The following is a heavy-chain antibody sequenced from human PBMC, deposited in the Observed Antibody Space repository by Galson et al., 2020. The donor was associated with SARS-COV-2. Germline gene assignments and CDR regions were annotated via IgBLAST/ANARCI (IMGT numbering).Heavy chain of an antibody. CDR1: GYRFTNYW. J-gene: IGHJ4*02. D-gene: IGHD6-19*01. Sequence: GESLKISCKTSGYRFTNYWIAWLRQMPGKGLEWMGIIYPGDSDPRYSPSFQGQVTISADTSIDTAYLQWSSLKASDTAMYYCARSEDIAGAGHFDYWGQGTLVTVSS. CDR3: ARSEDIAGAGHFDY. V-gene: IGHV5-51*01. CDR2: IYPGDSDP.